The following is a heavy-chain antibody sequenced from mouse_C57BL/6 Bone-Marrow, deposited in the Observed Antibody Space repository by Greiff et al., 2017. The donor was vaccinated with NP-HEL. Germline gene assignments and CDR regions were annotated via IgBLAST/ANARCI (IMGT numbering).Heavy chain of an antibody. CDR1: GCTFTSYW. J-gene: IGHJ4*01. CDR3: ARGGNDYDFAMDY. D-gene: IGHD2-4*01. V-gene: IGHV1-50*01. Sequence: QVQLQQPGAELVKPGASVKLSCKASGCTFTSYWMQWVKQRPGQGLEWIGEIDPSDSYTNYNQKFKGKATLTVDTSSSTAYMQLSSLTSEDSAVYYCARGGNDYDFAMDYWGQGTSVTVSS. CDR2: IDPSDSYT.